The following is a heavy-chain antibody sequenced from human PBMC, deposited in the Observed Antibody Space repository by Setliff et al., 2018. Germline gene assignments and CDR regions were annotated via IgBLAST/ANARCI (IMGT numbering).Heavy chain of an antibody. CDR2: ISYSVGV. J-gene: IGHJ4*02. CDR1: DFTIGGNNYYY. V-gene: IGHV4-39*07. CDR3: RLAHCSTTSCEEALDY. D-gene: IGHD2-2*01. Sequence: PSETLSLTCSLSDFTIGGNNYYYWAWIRQPPGKGLTWMWTISYSVGVFYNPPLKSRGTMSVDSSKNKFSLNLNSVTAADTAVYYFRLAHCSTTSCEEALDYWSQGTLVTVSS.